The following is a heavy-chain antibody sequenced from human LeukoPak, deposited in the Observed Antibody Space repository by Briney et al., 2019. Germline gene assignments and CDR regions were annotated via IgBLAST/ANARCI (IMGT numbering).Heavy chain of an antibody. CDR1: GGSINSGSYY. J-gene: IGHJ4*02. CDR2: IYYSGST. D-gene: IGHD3-9*01. V-gene: IGHV4-61*10. Sequence: SETLSLTCTVSGGSINSGSYYWSWIRQPAGKGLEWIGYIYYSGSTNYNPSLKSRVTISVDTSKNQFSLKLSSVTAADTAVYYCARVITYYDILTGYYPGGYFDYWGQGTLVTVSS. CDR3: ARVITYYDILTGYYPGGYFDY.